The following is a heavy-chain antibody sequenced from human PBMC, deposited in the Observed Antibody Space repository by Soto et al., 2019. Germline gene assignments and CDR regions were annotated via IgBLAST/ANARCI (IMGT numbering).Heavy chain of an antibody. J-gene: IGHJ2*01. Sequence: EVQLVESGRGLVQPGGSLRLSCVASGFTFSSYSMNWVRQAPGKGLECVSYISSSSSTIAYADSVKGRFTISRDNDKNSLYLQMNSLRDEDTAVYYCTRDSSGWYWYFDLWGRGTLVTVSS. V-gene: IGHV3-48*02. CDR2: ISSSSSTI. CDR3: TRDSSGWYWYFDL. CDR1: GFTFSSYS. D-gene: IGHD6-19*01.